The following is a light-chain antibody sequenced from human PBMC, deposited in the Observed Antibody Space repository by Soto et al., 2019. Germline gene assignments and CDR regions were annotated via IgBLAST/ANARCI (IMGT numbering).Light chain of an antibody. J-gene: IGKJ4*01. Sequence: EIVMTQSPATLSVSPGERVTLSCRPSQTIHSNLAWYQQRPAPAPRPLIYAASTRATGIPARFSGNGFGPEFTLTFTSLQSDDFAVYYCQQYSDWPFTFGRGSKVESK. CDR1: QTIHSN. CDR3: QQYSDWPFT. CDR2: AAS. V-gene: IGKV3D-15*01.